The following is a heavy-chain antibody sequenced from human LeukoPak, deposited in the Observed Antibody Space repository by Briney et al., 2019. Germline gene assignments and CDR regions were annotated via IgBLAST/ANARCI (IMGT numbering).Heavy chain of an antibody. CDR1: GFTFSSYG. V-gene: IGHV3-30*18. CDR3: AKDRGSYGDYESYFDY. D-gene: IGHD4-17*01. CDR2: ISYDGSNK. J-gene: IGHJ4*02. Sequence: GGSLRLSCAASGFTFSSYGMHWVRQAPGKGLEWVAVISYDGSNKYYADSVKGRFTISRDNSKNTLYLQMNSLRAEDTAVYYCAKDRGSYGDYESYFDYWGQGTLVTVSS.